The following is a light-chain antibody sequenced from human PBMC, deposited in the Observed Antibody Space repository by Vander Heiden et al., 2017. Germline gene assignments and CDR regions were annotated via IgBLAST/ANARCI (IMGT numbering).Light chain of an antibody. CDR1: NIGSKN. CDR2: RDS. Sequence: SYELTQPLSVSVALGQTARITCGGNNIGSKNVHWYQQKPGQAPVLVIYRDSNRPSGIPERFSGSNSGNTATLTISRAQAGDEADYYCQVWDSSTGGVFGGGTKL. CDR3: QVWDSSTGGV. V-gene: IGLV3-9*01. J-gene: IGLJ2*01.